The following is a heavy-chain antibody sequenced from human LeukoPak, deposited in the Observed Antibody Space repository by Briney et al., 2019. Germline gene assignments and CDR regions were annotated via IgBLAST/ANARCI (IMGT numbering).Heavy chain of an antibody. D-gene: IGHD7-27*01. Sequence: GGSLRLSRAASGLTFSKYWMHWVRQAPGNGLVWVSRIYSDGSGESYADSVKGRFTISRDNAKNTLFLQMNSLRAEDTAVYYCANWGSAFDIWGQGTMVIVS. V-gene: IGHV3-74*01. CDR1: GLTFSKYW. CDR2: IYSDGSGE. CDR3: ANWGSAFDI. J-gene: IGHJ3*02.